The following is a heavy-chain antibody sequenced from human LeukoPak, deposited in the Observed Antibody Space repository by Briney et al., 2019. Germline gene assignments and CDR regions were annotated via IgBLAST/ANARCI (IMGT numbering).Heavy chain of an antibody. D-gene: IGHD2-8*01. J-gene: IGHJ3*02. CDR3: ARQESAQWDVFDI. CDR2: IYTSGST. V-gene: IGHV4-61*02. CDR1: GGSISSGSYY. Sequence: SETLSLTCTVSGGSISSGSYYWSWIRQPAGKGLEWIGRIYTSGSTNYNPSLKSRVTISLDTSKNQFSLKLSSVTAADTAVYYCARQESAQWDVFDIWGQGTMVAVSS.